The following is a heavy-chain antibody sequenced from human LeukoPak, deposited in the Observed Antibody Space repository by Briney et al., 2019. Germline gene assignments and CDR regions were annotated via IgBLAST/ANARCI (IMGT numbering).Heavy chain of an antibody. CDR3: ARAGSYYYDSSGYYYFDY. V-gene: IGHV1-69*13. CDR1: GGTFSSYA. J-gene: IGHJ4*02. D-gene: IGHD3-22*01. Sequence: ASVTVSCKASGGTFSSYAISWVRQALGEGLEWMGGIIPIFGTANYAQKFQGRVTITADESTSTAYMELSSLRSEDTAVYYCARAGSYYYDSSGYYYFDYWGQGTLVTVSS. CDR2: IIPIFGTA.